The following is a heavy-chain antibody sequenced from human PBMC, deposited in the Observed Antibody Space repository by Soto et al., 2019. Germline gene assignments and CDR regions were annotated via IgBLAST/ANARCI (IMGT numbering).Heavy chain of an antibody. CDR1: GFTFSSYA. CDR3: AKASYDILTGYSPDY. Sequence: GGSLRLSCAASGFTFSSYAMSWVRQPPGKGLEWVSTIRGTGTSTYYADSVRGRFTISRDNSKNTLYLQIISLRAEDTAVYYCAKASYDILTGYSPDYWGQGTLVTVSS. D-gene: IGHD3-9*01. J-gene: IGHJ4*02. V-gene: IGHV3-23*01. CDR2: IRGTGTST.